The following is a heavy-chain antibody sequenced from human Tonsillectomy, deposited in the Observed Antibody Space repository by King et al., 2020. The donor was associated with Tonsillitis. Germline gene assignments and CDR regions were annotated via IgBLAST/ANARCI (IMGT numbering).Heavy chain of an antibody. J-gene: IGHJ6*02. CDR1: GFTFSSYA. CDR2: ISGSGGST. V-gene: IGHV3-23*04. Sequence: VQLVESGGGLIQPGGSLRLSCAASGFTFSSYAMSWVRQAPGKGLEWVSGISGSGGSTYNADPVKGRFAISRDNSKNTLYLQMNSLRAEDTAVYYCAKDRDFWSPHGMDVWGQGTTVTVSS. CDR3: AKDRDFWSPHGMDV. D-gene: IGHD3-3*01.